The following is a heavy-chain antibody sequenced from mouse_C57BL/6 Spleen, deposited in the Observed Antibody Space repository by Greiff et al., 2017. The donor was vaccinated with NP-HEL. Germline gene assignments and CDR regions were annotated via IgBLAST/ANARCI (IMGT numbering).Heavy chain of an antibody. CDR1: GFTFSDYY. Sequence: EVKLVESEGGLVQPGSSMKLSCTASGFTFSDYYMAWVRQVPEKGLEWVANINYDGSSTYYLDSLKSRFIISRDNAKNILYLQMSSMKSEDTATYEGARGDYAMDYWGKGTSVTVSS. J-gene: IGHJ4*01. CDR2: INYDGSST. V-gene: IGHV5-16*01. CDR3: ARGDYAMDY.